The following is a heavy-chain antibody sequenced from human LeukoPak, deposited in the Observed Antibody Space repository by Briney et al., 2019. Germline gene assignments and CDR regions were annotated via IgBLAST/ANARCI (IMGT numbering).Heavy chain of an antibody. CDR3: ARARGYNYGYSDY. J-gene: IGHJ4*02. D-gene: IGHD5-18*01. Sequence: GGPLRLSCAASGCTFSGYSMNWVRKAPGKGLEWVSYIGSNISSIYDADSVKGRFTISRDNAKKSLYLQMNNLRAEDTAIYYCARARGYNYGYSDYWGRGTLVTVSS. V-gene: IGHV3-48*01. CDR1: GCTFSGYS. CDR2: IGSNISSI.